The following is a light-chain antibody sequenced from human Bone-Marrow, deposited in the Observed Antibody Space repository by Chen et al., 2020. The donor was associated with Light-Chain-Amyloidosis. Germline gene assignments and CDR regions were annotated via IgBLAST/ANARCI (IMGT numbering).Light chain of an antibody. CDR3: CSYAGSNTYV. CDR1: TSDVGTYNL. J-gene: IGLJ2*01. Sequence: SALTQPASVSGSPGQSITISCTGTTSDVGTYNLVSWYQQRPGKAPKLIIFEDTQRPSGVSTRVSASKSVNTASLRIFRLQAEDEADYYCCSYAGSNTYVFGGGTKLTVL. CDR2: EDT. V-gene: IGLV2-23*01.